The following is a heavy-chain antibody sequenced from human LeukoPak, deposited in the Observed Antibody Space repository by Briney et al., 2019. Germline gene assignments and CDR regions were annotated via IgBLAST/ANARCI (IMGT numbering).Heavy chain of an antibody. CDR1: GGSISSYY. V-gene: IGHV4-4*07. D-gene: IGHD3-22*01. CDR3: ARAVDRSGYQYKGFDP. Sequence: PSETLSLTCTVSGGSISSYYWSWIRQPAGKGLEWIGRIYTSGSTNYNPSLKSRVTMSVDTSKNQFSLKLSSVTAADTAVYYCARAVDRSGYQYKGFDPWGQGTLVTVSS. CDR2: IYTSGST. J-gene: IGHJ5*02.